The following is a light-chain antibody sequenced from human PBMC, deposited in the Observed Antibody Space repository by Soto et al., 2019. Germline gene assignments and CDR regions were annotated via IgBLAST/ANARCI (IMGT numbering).Light chain of an antibody. CDR2: GAS. Sequence: EIVMTQSPATLSVSPGERATLSCRASQSVSSSLAWYQQKPGQAPRLLFYGASTRATGVPARFSGSGSGTEFTLTVSSLQSEDLAVYYCQQYNYWLYTFGQGTKLEIK. CDR3: QQYNYWLYT. V-gene: IGKV3-15*01. CDR1: QSVSSS. J-gene: IGKJ2*01.